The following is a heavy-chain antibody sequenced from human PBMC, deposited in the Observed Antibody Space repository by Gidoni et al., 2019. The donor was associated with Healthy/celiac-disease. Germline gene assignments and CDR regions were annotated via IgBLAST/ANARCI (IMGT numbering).Heavy chain of an antibody. CDR1: GFTFSSYA. CDR3: AYDRPRGVRARVY. V-gene: IGHV3-23*01. J-gene: IGHJ4*02. CDR2: ISGSGGST. Sequence: EVQLLESVGGLVQPGGSLRLSCAASGFTFSSYAMSWVRQAPVKGLECLSSISGSGGSTYYADSVKGRFTISRDNSKHTLYLQMNSLRAEDTAVYYCAYDRPRGVRARVYWGQGTLVTVSS. D-gene: IGHD3-10*01.